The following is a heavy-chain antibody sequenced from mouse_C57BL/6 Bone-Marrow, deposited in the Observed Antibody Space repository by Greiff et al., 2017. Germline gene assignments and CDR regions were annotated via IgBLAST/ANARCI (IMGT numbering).Heavy chain of an antibody. CDR1: EYEFPSHD. CDR3: ARHGTAQATNFDY. Sequence: EVHLVESGGGLVQPGESLKLSCESNEYEFPSHDMSWVRKTPEKRLELVAAINSDGGSTYYPDTMARRFIISRDNTKKTLYLQMSSLRSEDTALDYGARHGTAQATNFDYWGQGTTLTVSS. D-gene: IGHD3-2*02. J-gene: IGHJ2*01. V-gene: IGHV5-2*01. CDR2: INSDGGST.